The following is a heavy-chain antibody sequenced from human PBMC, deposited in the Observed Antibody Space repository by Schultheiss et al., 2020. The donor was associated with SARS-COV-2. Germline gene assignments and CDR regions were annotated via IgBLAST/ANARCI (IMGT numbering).Heavy chain of an antibody. CDR2: IWYDGSNQ. V-gene: IGHV3-33*08. CDR1: GFTFSTYA. J-gene: IGHJ4*02. D-gene: IGHD6-19*01. CDR3: ARNHSSGWSLDY. Sequence: GGSLRLSCVASGFTFSTYAMSWVRQAPGKGLEWVAVIWYDGSNQYYADSVKGRFTISRDNSKNTLYLQMNSLRAEDTAVYYCARNHSSGWSLDYWGQGTLVTVSS.